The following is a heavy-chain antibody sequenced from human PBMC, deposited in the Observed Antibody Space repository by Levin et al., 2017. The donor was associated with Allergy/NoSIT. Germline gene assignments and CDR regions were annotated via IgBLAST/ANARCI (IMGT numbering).Heavy chain of an antibody. Sequence: SGPTLVKPTQTLTLTCTFSGFSLSTSGVGVGWIRQPPGKALEWLALIYWNDDKRYSPSLKSRLTITKDTSKNQVVLTMTNMDPVDTATYYCAHLYSSIRDYYYGMDVWGQGTTVTVSS. V-gene: IGHV2-5*01. CDR2: IYWNDDK. CDR3: AHLYSSIRDYYYGMDV. J-gene: IGHJ6*02. CDR1: GFSLSTSGVG. D-gene: IGHD6-13*01.